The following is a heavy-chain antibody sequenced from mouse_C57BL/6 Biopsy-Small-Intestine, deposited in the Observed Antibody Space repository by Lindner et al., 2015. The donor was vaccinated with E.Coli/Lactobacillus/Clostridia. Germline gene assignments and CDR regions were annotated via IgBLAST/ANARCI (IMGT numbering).Heavy chain of an antibody. J-gene: IGHJ2*01. V-gene: IGHV1-19*01. D-gene: IGHD4-1*01. CDR2: INPYNGGT. CDR1: GYTFTDYY. CDR3: ASSLTGTGGFGY. Sequence: VQLQESGPVLVKPGASVKMSCKASGYTFTDYYMNWVKQSHGKSLEWIGVINPYNGGTSYNQKFKGKATLTVDKSSSTAYMELNSLTSEDSAVYYCASSLTGTGGFGYWGQGTTLTVSS.